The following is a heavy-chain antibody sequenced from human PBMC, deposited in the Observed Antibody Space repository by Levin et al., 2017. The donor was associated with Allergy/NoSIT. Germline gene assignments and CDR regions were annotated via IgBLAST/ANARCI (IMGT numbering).Heavy chain of an antibody. CDR1: GGSISSGGYS. D-gene: IGHD3-10*01. CDR3: ARASSSGSLWPLFDY. Sequence: RASETLSLTCAVSGGSISSGGYSWSWIRQPPGKGLEWIGYIYHSGSTYYNPSLKSRVTISVDRSKNQFSLKLSSVTAADTAVYYCARASSSGSLWPLFDYWGQGTLVTVSS. CDR2: IYHSGST. J-gene: IGHJ4*02. V-gene: IGHV4-30-2*01.